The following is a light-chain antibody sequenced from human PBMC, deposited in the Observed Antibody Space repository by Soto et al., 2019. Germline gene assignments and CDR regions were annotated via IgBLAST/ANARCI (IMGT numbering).Light chain of an antibody. CDR1: QSVSSN. CDR2: GAS. Sequence: EIVMTQSPATLSVSPGERATLSCRASQSVSSNLAWYKQKPGQAPRLLIYGASTRATGIPARFSGSGSGTEFTLTISSLQPEDFAVYYCQQYNCWFRTFGQGTKVEIK. CDR3: QQYNCWFRT. V-gene: IGKV3-15*01. J-gene: IGKJ1*01.